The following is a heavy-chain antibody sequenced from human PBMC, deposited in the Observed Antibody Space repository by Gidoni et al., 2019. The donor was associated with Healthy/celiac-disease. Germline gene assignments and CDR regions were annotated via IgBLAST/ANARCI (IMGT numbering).Heavy chain of an antibody. CDR1: GFTFSNAW. CDR2: IKSKTDGGTT. V-gene: IGHV3-15*01. Sequence: EVQLVESGGGLVKPGGSLRLSCAASGFTFSNAWMSWVRQAPGKGLEWVGRIKSKTDGGTTDYAAPVKGRFTISRDDSKNTLYLQMNSLKTEDTAVYYCTTEGMIVGQTPDYWGQGTLVTVSS. J-gene: IGHJ4*02. CDR3: TTEGMIVGQTPDY. D-gene: IGHD3-22*01.